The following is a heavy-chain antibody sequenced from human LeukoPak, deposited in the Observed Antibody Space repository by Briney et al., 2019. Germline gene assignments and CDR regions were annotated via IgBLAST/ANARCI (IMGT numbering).Heavy chain of an antibody. Sequence: GGSLRLSCAASGFTVSSNYMSWVRQAPGKGLEWVSVIYSGGSTYYADSVKGRFTISRDNSKNTLYLQMNSLRAEDMAVYYCAREVGVYDSSGYHDAFDIWGQGTMVTVSS. CDR1: GFTVSSNY. D-gene: IGHD3-22*01. CDR2: IYSGGST. V-gene: IGHV3-53*01. CDR3: AREVGVYDSSGYHDAFDI. J-gene: IGHJ3*02.